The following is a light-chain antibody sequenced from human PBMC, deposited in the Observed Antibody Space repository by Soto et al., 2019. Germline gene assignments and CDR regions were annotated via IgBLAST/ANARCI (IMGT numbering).Light chain of an antibody. CDR1: QGISRW. CDR3: QQYNSYWT. CDR2: DAS. Sequence: ITMTHSVSAVSANLEDRVTITCRASQGISRWLAWYQQRPGKAPKLLIYDASTLESGVPSRFSGRGSGTEFTLTISSLQPDDFATYYCQQYNSYWTFGQGAKVDIK. J-gene: IGKJ1*01. V-gene: IGKV1-5*01.